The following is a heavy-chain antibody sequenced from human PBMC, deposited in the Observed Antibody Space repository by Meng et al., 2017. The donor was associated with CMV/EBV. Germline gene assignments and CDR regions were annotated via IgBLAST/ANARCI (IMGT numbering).Heavy chain of an antibody. D-gene: IGHD5-12*01. CDR3: ARDEGGYSAETRYDY. V-gene: IGHV1-2*02. Sequence: ASVKVSCKASGYTFTGYYMHWVRQAPGQGLEWMGWINPNSGGTNYAQKFQGRVTMTRDTYISTAYMELSRLRSDDTAVYYCARDEGGYSAETRYDYWGQGTLVTVSS. J-gene: IGHJ4*02. CDR1: GYTFTGYY. CDR2: INPNSGGT.